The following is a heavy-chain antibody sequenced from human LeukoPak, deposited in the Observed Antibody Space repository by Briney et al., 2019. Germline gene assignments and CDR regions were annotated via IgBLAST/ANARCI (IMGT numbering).Heavy chain of an antibody. D-gene: IGHD5-18*01. V-gene: IGHV3-33*01. CDR2: IWYDGSNK. Sequence: GRSLRLSCAASGFTFSSYGMHWVRQAAGKGLEWVAVIWYDGSNKYYADSVKGRFTISRDNSKNTLYLQMNSLRAEDTAVYYCARKDVDTAMVPKTGYYYYGMDVWGKGTTVTVSS. J-gene: IGHJ6*04. CDR1: GFTFSSYG. CDR3: ARKDVDTAMVPKTGYYYYGMDV.